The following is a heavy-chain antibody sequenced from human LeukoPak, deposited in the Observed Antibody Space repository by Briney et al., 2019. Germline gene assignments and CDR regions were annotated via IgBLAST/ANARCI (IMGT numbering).Heavy chain of an antibody. Sequence: GSLILSCAASGFTFSSYGMHWVRQAPGKGLEGVAGIWYDGSNKYYADSVKGRFTISRDNSKNTLYLQMNSLRAEDTAVYYCARGRGGYCSSTSCSAGGNWFDPWGQGTLVTVSS. CDR2: IWYDGSNK. CDR1: GFTFSSYG. CDR3: ARGRGGYCSSTSCSAGGNWFDP. J-gene: IGHJ5*02. V-gene: IGHV3-33*01. D-gene: IGHD2-2*01.